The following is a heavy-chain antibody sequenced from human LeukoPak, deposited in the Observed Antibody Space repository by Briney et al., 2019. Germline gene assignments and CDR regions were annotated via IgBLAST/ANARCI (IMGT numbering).Heavy chain of an antibody. D-gene: IGHD5-18*01. CDR2: IYYSGST. CDR1: GGSISSSSYY. V-gene: IGHV4-39*01. Sequence: SQTLSLTCTVSGGSISSSSYYWGWIRQPPGKGLEWIGSIYYSGSTYYNPSLKSRVTISVDTSKNQFSLKLSSVTAADTAVYYCARRARIQLWPTEYFDYWGQGTLVTVSS. J-gene: IGHJ4*02. CDR3: ARRARIQLWPTEYFDY.